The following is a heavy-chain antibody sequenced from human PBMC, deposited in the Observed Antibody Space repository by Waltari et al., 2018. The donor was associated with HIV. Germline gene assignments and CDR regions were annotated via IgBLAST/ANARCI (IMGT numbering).Heavy chain of an antibody. J-gene: IGHJ5*01. CDR1: GFTFSSYA. CDR2: ISGSGSTT. Sequence: EVQLLESGGGLVQPGGSLRLSCAASGFTFSSYAMSWVRQAPRKGLQWVLIISGSGSTTYSADSVKGRVTISRDNSENTLYLQINSLRAEDTAVYYCAKGAFDMVVVSALDSWGHGTLVTVSS. CDR3: AKGAFDMVVVSALDS. D-gene: IGHD2-21*01. V-gene: IGHV3-23*01.